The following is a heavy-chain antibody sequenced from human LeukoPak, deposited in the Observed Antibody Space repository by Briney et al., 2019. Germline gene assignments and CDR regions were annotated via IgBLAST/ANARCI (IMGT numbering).Heavy chain of an antibody. D-gene: IGHD5-12*01. V-gene: IGHV3-9*01. Sequence: GRSLRLSCAASGFTFDDYAMHWVRQAPGKGLEGVSGISWNSGSIGYADSVKGRFTISRDNAKNSLYLQMNSLRAEDTALYYCAKEGMGSGYDLGPYGMDVWGQGTTVTVSS. CDR1: GFTFDDYA. CDR3: AKEGMGSGYDLGPYGMDV. J-gene: IGHJ6*02. CDR2: ISWNSGSI.